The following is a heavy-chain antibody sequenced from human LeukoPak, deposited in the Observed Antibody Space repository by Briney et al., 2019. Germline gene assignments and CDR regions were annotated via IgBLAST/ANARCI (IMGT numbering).Heavy chain of an antibody. D-gene: IGHD2-21*01. J-gene: IGHJ4*02. CDR3: ERAEFYCAGAGCYEVGRHFDY. CDR2: ISGHNGNT. V-gene: IGHV1-18*04. CDR1: GYTLTDFG. Sequence: GASVKVSCKTSGYTLTDFGISWVRQAPGQGPEWMGWISGHNGNTNYAENFQGRVTMTTDTSTSTAYMELRSLRSDDTAVYYCERAEFYCAGAGCYEVGRHFDYWGQGTLVTVSS.